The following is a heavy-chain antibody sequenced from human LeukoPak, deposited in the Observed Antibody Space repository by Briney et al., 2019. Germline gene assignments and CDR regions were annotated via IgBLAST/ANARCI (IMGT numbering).Heavy chain of an antibody. CDR1: GFTFSIYA. D-gene: IGHD4-17*01. J-gene: IGHJ4*02. CDR3: AKDRDYGMFDY. CDR2: ISGSGGST. V-gene: IGHV3-23*01. Sequence: GGSLRLSCAAYGFTFSIYAMSWVRQAPGKGLEWVSAISGSGGSTYYADSVKGRFTISRDNSKNTLYLQMNSLRAEDTAVYYCAKDRDYGMFDYWGQGTLVTVSS.